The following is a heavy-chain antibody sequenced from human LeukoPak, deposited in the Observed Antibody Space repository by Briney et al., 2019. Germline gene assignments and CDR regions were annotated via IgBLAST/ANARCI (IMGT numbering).Heavy chain of an antibody. CDR1: GFTFSSYG. Sequence: PGGSLRLYCAASGFTFSSYGMHWVRQAPGKGLEWVGFIRSKGYGGTTEYAASVKGRFTISRDDFKSVAYLQMNSLITEDTAVYSGTRDVRHSYGPPSDYWGQGTLVIVSS. J-gene: IGHJ4*02. V-gene: IGHV3-49*04. CDR2: IRSKGYGGTT. CDR3: TRDVRHSYGPPSDY. D-gene: IGHD5-18*01.